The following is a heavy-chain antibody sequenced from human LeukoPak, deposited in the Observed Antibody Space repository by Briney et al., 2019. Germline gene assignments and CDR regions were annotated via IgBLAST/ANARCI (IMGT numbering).Heavy chain of an antibody. V-gene: IGHV3-7*03. J-gene: IGHJ3*01. D-gene: IGHD6-6*01. CDR2: INSDGSEG. Sequence: HPGGSLRLSCAVSGFTFSGFWMSWSRQAQGKGLEWVASINSDGSEGYYADVVKGRFNISRDNAKNSLYLQINSLRAEDTAVYYCARSSYSSSSSVWGQGTMVTVSS. CDR1: GFTFSGFW. CDR3: ARSSYSSSSSV.